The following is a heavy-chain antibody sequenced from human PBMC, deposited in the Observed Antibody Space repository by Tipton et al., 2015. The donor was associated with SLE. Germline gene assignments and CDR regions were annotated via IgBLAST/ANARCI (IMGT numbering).Heavy chain of an antibody. CDR3: ARDRDSSGSVDH. CDR1: GGSITSVGS. V-gene: IGHV4-30-2*01. D-gene: IGHD3-22*01. CDR2: IYQSGSS. Sequence: TLSLTCAVSGGSITSVGSWSWIRQPPGKGLEWIGYIYQSGSSYYNPSLKSRVTISVDRSKNQFSLRLSAVTAADTAVYYCARDRDSSGSVDHWGQGTLVTVSS. J-gene: IGHJ4*02.